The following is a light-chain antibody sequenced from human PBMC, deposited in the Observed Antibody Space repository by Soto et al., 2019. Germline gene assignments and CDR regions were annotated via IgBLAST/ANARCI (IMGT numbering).Light chain of an antibody. CDR2: EVS. Sequence: QSALTQPASVSGSPGQSITISCTGTSSDVGSHNLVSWYQQHPGQAPKLMIYEVSKRPVGVSARFSASKSGNTASLTISGLQSEHEADYYCCSYGGSRAVFGGGTQLTVL. J-gene: IGLJ7*01. CDR3: CSYGGSRAV. CDR1: SSDVGSHNL. V-gene: IGLV2-23*02.